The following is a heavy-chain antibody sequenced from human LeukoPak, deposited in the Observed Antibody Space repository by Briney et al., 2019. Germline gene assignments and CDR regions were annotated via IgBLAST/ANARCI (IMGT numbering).Heavy chain of an antibody. CDR2: IYHSGST. CDR3: ARGSMVRGEVDY. Sequence: PSETLSLICAVSGGSISSGGYSWSWIRQPPGKGLEWIGYIYHSGSTYYNPSLKSRVTISVDRSKNQFSLKLSSVTAADTAVYYCARGSMVRGEVDYRGQGTLVTVSS. D-gene: IGHD3-10*01. J-gene: IGHJ4*02. CDR1: GGSISSGGYS. V-gene: IGHV4-30-2*01.